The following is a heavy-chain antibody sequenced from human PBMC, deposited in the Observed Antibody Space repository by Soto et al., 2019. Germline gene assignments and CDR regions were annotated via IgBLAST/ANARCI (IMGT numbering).Heavy chain of an antibody. Sequence: QVQLVQSGAEVKKPGASIKVSCKASGYTFTGYYMHWVRQAPGQGLELMGWINPNSGGTNYAEKYQGWVSMTRDTTIYTVYMELSRLRADDTAVNYCARDTRDVPAPGPGNYYYCMDVWGQGTTVTVSS. J-gene: IGHJ6*02. D-gene: IGHD2-2*01. V-gene: IGHV1-2*04. CDR1: GYTFTGYY. CDR2: INPNSGGT. CDR3: ARDTRDVPAPGPGNYYYCMDV.